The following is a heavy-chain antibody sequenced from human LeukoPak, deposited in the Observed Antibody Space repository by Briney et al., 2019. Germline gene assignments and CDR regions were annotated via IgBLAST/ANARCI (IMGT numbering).Heavy chain of an antibody. J-gene: IGHJ4*02. CDR3: AKPLYPNYDYDWGSYRSPFDY. CDR2: ISGTGGST. D-gene: IGHD3-16*02. CDR1: GFTLSSYA. V-gene: IGHV3-23*01. Sequence: GASLRLSCAASGFTLSSYAMTWVRQAPGKGLEWLSAISGTGGSTFYADSVKGRFTISRDNSKDTLYLQMNSLRAEDTAVYYCAKPLYPNYDYDWGSYRSPFDYWGQGILVTVSS.